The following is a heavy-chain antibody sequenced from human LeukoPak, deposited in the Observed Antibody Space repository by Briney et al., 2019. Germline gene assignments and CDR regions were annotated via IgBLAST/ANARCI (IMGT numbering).Heavy chain of an antibody. CDR2: ISASGGTT. V-gene: IGHV3-23*01. J-gene: IGHJ4*02. Sequence: GGSLRLSCAASGFTFSSYAMSWVRQAPGKGLEWVSAISASGGTTYCADSVKGRFTISRDNSENTLYMQMSSLRAEDTAVYYCVKDRQTFGYFDYRGQGTLVTVSS. CDR1: GFTFSSYA. CDR3: VKDRQTFGYFDY. D-gene: IGHD3-10*01.